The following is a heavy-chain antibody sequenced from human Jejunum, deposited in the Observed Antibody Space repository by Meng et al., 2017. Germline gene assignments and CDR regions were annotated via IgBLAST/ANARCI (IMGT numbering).Heavy chain of an antibody. Sequence: ASVKVSCKSSGLTLTGYYMHWVRQAPGRGLEWMGQIYFNTGGTYYAQKFQDRVTLTRDTSINTAYMELTYLRSDDTAVYYCTRENWYYDYWGQGALVTVSS. CDR1: GLTLTGYY. V-gene: IGHV1-2*06. CDR3: TRENWYYDY. J-gene: IGHJ4*02. D-gene: IGHD1-1*01. CDR2: IYFNTGGT.